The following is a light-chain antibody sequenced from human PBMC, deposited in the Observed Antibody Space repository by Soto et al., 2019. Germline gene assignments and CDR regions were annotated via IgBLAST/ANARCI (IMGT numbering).Light chain of an antibody. CDR3: QQYCTSRLT. J-gene: IGKJ4*01. CDR1: QSVRNNY. V-gene: IGKV3-20*01. CDR2: AAS. Sequence: DIVLTQSPGTLSLSPGEGATLSCRASQSVRNNYLAWYQQKPDQTPRLLIYAASNRAPDIPARFTASGSGTDFTLTIGRLEPEDFAVYYCQQYCTSRLTFGGGTKLEIK.